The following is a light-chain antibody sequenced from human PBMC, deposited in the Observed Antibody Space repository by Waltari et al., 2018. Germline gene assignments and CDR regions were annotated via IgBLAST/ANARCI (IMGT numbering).Light chain of an antibody. Sequence: QSALTQPRSVSGSPGQSVTISCTGTSSDVGGYNSVSWYQQDPGKAPKLLIFDVSERPSGVSDRFSGSKSGNTASLTISGLQAEDEADYHCCSFAAGNTVIFGSGTKLTVV. CDR1: SSDVGGYNS. CDR2: DVS. V-gene: IGLV2-11*01. CDR3: CSFAAGNTVI. J-gene: IGLJ2*01.